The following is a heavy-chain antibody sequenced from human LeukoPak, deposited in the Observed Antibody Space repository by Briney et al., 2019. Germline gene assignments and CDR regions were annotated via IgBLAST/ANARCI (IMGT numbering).Heavy chain of an antibody. CDR1: GFTFSSYW. CDR3: ARDIVMVTAFQDY. Sequence: GGSLRLSCAASGFTFSSYWMSWVRQAPGKGLEWVANIKQDGNEKYYVDSVKGRFTISRDNAKKSRYLQMNSLRSEDTAVYFCARDIVMVTAFQDYWGQGTLVTVSS. D-gene: IGHD2-21*02. J-gene: IGHJ4*02. CDR2: IKQDGNEK. V-gene: IGHV3-7*01.